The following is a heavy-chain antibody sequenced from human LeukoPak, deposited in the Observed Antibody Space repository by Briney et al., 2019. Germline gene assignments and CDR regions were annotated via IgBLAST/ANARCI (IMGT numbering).Heavy chain of an antibody. CDR3: ASEGTPWSIAAAPDAFDI. V-gene: IGHV1-69*06. J-gene: IGHJ3*02. Sequence: GSSVKVSCKASGGTFSSYAISWVRQAPGQGLEWMGGIIPIFGTANYAQKFQGRVTITADKSTSTAYMELSSLRSEDTAVYYCASEGTPWSIAAAPDAFDIWGQGTMVTVSS. D-gene: IGHD6-6*01. CDR2: IIPIFGTA. CDR1: GGTFSSYA.